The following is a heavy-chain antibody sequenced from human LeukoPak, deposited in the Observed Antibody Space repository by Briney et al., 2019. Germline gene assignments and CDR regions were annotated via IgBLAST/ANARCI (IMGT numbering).Heavy chain of an antibody. J-gene: IGHJ4*02. Sequence: SETLSLTCTVSGGSISSGGYYWSWIRQHPGKGLEWIGYIYYSGSTYYNPSLKSRVTISVDTSKNQFSLKLSSVTAADPGVYFCARDSLFAPFDYWGQGTLVTVSS. CDR2: IYYSGST. V-gene: IGHV4-31*03. CDR3: ARDSLFAPFDY. D-gene: IGHD3-3*01. CDR1: GGSISSGGYY.